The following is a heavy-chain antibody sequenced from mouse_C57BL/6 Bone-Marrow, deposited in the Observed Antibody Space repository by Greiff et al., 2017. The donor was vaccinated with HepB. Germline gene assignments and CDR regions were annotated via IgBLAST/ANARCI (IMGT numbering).Heavy chain of an antibody. CDR2: IDPENGDT. Sequence: VQLKESGAELVRPGASVKLSCTASGFNIKDDYMHWVKQRPEQGLEWIGWIDPENGDTEYASKFQGKATITADTSSNTAYLQLSSLTSEDTAVYYCTTTAQDYAMDYCGQGTSVTVSS. J-gene: IGHJ4*01. D-gene: IGHD3-2*02. V-gene: IGHV14-4*01. CDR3: TTTAQDYAMDY. CDR1: GFNIKDDY.